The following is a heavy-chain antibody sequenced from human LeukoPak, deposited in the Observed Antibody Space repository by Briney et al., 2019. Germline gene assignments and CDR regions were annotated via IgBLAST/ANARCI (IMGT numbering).Heavy chain of an antibody. D-gene: IGHD2-21*01. V-gene: IGHV4-61*02. CDR2: IYTSGST. CDR1: GGSISSGSYY. J-gene: IGHJ4*02. Sequence: ASETLSLTCTVSGGSISSGSYYWSWIRQPAGKGLEWIGRIYTSGSTNYNPSLKSRVTMSVDTSKNQFSLKLSSVTAADTAVYYCARVTCGGDCVFDYWGQGTLVTVSS. CDR3: ARVTCGGDCVFDY.